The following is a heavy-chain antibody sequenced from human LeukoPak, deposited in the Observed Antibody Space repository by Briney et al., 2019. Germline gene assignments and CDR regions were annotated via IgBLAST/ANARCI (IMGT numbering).Heavy chain of an antibody. J-gene: IGHJ4*02. CDR1: GDSITNSY. CDR3: ARSVGGWYYFDY. D-gene: IGHD6-19*01. V-gene: IGHV4-59*01. CDR2: IYYTGYT. Sequence: SETLSLTCTVFGDSITNSYWTWIRLPPGKGLEWIAYIYYTGYTNYNPSLKGRVSISVDTSKNQLSLKLISVTAADTAVYYCARSVGGWYYFDYWGQGTLVTVSS.